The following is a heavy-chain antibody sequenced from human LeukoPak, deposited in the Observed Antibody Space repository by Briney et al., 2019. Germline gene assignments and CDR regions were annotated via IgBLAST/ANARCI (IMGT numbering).Heavy chain of an antibody. CDR2: IRNDGSIT. D-gene: IGHD3-16*01. CDR3: AKDTPLCYFDY. J-gene: IGHJ4*02. V-gene: IGHV3-30*02. CDR1: GFTFSSYG. Sequence: PGGSLRLSCAASGFTFSSYGVHWIRQAPGKGLEWVAFIRNDGSITYNADSVKGRFTISRDNSKNTLYLQMNSLRADDTAVYYCAKDTPLCYFDYWGQGTLVTVSS.